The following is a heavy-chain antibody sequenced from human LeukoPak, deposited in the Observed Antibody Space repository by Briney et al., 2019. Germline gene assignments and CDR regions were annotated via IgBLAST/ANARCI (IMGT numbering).Heavy chain of an antibody. CDR1: GFTFSSYA. D-gene: IGHD3-3*01. Sequence: GGSLRLSCAASGFTFSSYAMSWVRQAPGKGLEWVSAISGSCGSTYYADSVKGRFTISRDNSKNTLYLQMNSLRAEDTAVYYCAKGVHDYDFWSGLFDYWGQGTLVTVSS. V-gene: IGHV3-23*01. CDR3: AKGVHDYDFWSGLFDY. CDR2: ISGSCGST. J-gene: IGHJ4*02.